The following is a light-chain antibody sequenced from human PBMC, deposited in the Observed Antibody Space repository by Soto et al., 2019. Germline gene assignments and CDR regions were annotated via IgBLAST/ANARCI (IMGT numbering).Light chain of an antibody. CDR3: QSYDNTLDAVV. Sequence: QSALTQPPSVSGAPGQRVTISCTGSSSNIGAGYDVHWYQQLPGTAPTLLISADRTRPSGVPDRFSGSKSGTSASLAITGLQAEDEADYYCQSYDNTLDAVVFGGGTKLTVL. CDR1: SSNIGAGYD. J-gene: IGLJ2*01. CDR2: ADR. V-gene: IGLV1-40*01.